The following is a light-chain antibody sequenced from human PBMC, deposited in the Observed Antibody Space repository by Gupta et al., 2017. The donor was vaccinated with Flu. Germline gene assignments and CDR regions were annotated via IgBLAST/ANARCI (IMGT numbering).Light chain of an antibody. CDR3: AAWDDSLSGRV. J-gene: IGLJ3*02. CDR1: TSNIGGNN. V-gene: IGLV1-47*01. Sequence: QSVLPQPPSASGTPGQRVTISCSGSTSNIGGNNVYWYQQLPGTAPKLLIYKNDQRPSGVPDRFSGSKSGSSASLAISGLQSEDESDYYCAAWDDSLSGRVFGGGTKLTVL. CDR2: KND.